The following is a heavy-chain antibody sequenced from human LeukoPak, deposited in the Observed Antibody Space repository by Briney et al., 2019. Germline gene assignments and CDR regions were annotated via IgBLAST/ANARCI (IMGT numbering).Heavy chain of an antibody. CDR1: GYTFTDYY. D-gene: IGHD6-13*01. CDR3: ARGGGSSSWLF. J-gene: IGHJ4*02. V-gene: IGHV1-2*02. Sequence: ASVKVSCKASGYTFTDYYLHWVRQAPGQGLEWMGWINPNSGGTNYAQTFQGRVTMTRDTSITTAYLELSRLRSDDTAVYYCARGGGSSSWLFWGQGTLVTVSS. CDR2: INPNSGGT.